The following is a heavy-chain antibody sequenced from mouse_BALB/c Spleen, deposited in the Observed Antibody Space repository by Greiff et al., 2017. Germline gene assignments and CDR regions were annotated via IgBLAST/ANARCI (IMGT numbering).Heavy chain of an antibody. CDR2: ISNGGGST. J-gene: IGHJ3*01. D-gene: IGHD1-1*02. V-gene: IGHV5-12-2*01. Sequence: EVHLVESGGGLVQPGGSLKLSCAASGFTFSSYTMSWVRQTPEKRLEWVAYISNGGGSTYYPDTVKGRFTISRDNAKNTLYLQMSSLKSEDTAMYYCARRGGEDTHAYWGQGTLVTVSA. CDR3: ARRGGEDTHAY. CDR1: GFTFSSYT.